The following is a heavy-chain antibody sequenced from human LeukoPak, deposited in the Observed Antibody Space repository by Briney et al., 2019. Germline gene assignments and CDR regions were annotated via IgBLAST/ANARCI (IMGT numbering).Heavy chain of an antibody. CDR1: VFRFTNYR. J-gene: IGHJ4*02. V-gene: IGHV5-51*01. CDR2: IYSGDSDT. CDR3: ARRGGGNTGGFYFVY. Sequence: GEPLKIPFKAFVFRFTNYRIAGARQHPGEGWEWMGKIYSGDSDTRYNPSFQGQVTTSAETTIKTAYLQWSSLKASDNAIYYCARRGGGNTGGFYFVYWGQGSLVTVSS. D-gene: IGHD5-18*01.